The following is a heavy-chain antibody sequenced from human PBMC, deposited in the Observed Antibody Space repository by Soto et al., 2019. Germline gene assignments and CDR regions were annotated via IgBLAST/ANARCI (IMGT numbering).Heavy chain of an antibody. Sequence: QGHLHESGGGVVQPGRSLRLSCAASGLTFSTSAMHWVRQAPGKGLEWVAMISHDGSHEYYGDSVKGRFSVSRDNSHNILHLQMNSLRFEDTAVYFCARNTDHRLVRGWLDPWGQGTLVTVSS. V-gene: IGHV3-30-3*01. CDR1: GLTFSTSA. CDR2: ISHDGSHE. D-gene: IGHD3-10*01. J-gene: IGHJ5*02. CDR3: ARNTDHRLVRGWLDP.